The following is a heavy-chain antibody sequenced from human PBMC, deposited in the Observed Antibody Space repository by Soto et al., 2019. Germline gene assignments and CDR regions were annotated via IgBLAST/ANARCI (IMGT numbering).Heavy chain of an antibody. CDR1: GFTFSNYG. D-gene: IGHD4-17*01. CDR3: AKDHVTTTVTTVGY. V-gene: IGHV3-30*18. CDR2: ISDHGSDK. J-gene: IGHJ4*02. Sequence: QVQLVESGGGVVQPGRALRLSCAASGFTFSNYGMHWVRQAQGKGLEWVAGISDHGSDKYYADSVKGRFTISRDNSKNTLYLQMESLRAEDTAVYYCAKDHVTTTVTTVGYWGQGTLVTVSS.